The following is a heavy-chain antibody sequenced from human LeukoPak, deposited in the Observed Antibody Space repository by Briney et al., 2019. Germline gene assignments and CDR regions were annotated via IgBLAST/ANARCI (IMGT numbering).Heavy chain of an antibody. CDR3: ATDPYRSSPETFDY. D-gene: IGHD6-6*01. Sequence: GGSLRLSCAASGFTFSDYYMSWIREAPGKGLEWVSYISSNRSTIYYADSVKGRFTISRDNAKNSLYLQMNSPRAEDTAVYYCATDPYRSSPETFDYWGQGTLVTVSS. V-gene: IGHV3-11*01. CDR2: ISSNRSTI. CDR1: GFTFSDYY. J-gene: IGHJ4*02.